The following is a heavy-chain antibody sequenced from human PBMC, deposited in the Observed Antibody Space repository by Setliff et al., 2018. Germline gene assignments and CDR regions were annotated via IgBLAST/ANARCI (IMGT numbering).Heavy chain of an antibody. CDR1: GFVFGTYG. CDR2: VRFDGTYK. CDR3: AKVKKPLIRGSGFDY. V-gene: IGHV3-30*02. D-gene: IGHD3-10*01. Sequence: VGSLRLSCAASGFVFGTYGMHWVRQAPGKGLDWVASVRFDGTYKVYADSVKGRFTISRDNSENTLFLQMTSLRPEDTGIYYCAKVKKPLIRGSGFDYWGRGTLVTVSS. J-gene: IGHJ4*02.